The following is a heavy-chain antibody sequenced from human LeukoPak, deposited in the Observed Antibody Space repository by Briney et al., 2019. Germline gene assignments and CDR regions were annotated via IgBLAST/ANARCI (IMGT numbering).Heavy chain of an antibody. Sequence: GGSLRLSCAASGFTFSSYGMHWVRQAPGKGLEWVAFIRYDGSNKYYADSVKGRFTISRDNSKNTLYLQMNSLRAEDTAVYYCARKGRGDSRGDPTWGPGTPVTVSS. CDR3: ARKGRGDSRGDPT. D-gene: IGHD3-22*01. V-gene: IGHV3-30*02. J-gene: IGHJ5*02. CDR1: GFTFSSYG. CDR2: IRYDGSNK.